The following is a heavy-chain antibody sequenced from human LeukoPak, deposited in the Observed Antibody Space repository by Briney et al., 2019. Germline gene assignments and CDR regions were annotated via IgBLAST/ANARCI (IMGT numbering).Heavy chain of an antibody. J-gene: IGHJ4*02. CDR1: GFTFTSYS. Sequence: GGSLRLSCAASGFTFTSYSMNWVRQAPGKGLEWVSSISSSSSYIYYADSVRGRFTISRDNAKNSLFLQMNSLRAGDTAVYYCAIMPYDSSGYSQYWGQGTLVTVSS. CDR2: ISSSSSYI. D-gene: IGHD3-22*01. CDR3: AIMPYDSSGYSQY. V-gene: IGHV3-21*01.